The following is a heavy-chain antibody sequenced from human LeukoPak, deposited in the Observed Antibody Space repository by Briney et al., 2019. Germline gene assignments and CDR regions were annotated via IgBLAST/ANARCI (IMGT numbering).Heavy chain of an antibody. CDR1: GGSISSGGYS. Sequence: SETLSLTCTVSGGSISSGGYSWSWLRHPPGTGREWIGYIYHSGSTYYNPSLKSRVTISVDRSKNQFSLKLSSVTAADTAVYYCAGYSNWFDPWGQGTLVTVSS. D-gene: IGHD5-18*01. CDR3: AGYSNWFDP. V-gene: IGHV4-30-2*01. CDR2: IYHSGST. J-gene: IGHJ5*02.